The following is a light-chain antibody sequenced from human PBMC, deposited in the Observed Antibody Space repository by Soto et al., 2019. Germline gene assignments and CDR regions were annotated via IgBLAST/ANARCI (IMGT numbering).Light chain of an antibody. CDR3: SAYTARSTLV. CDR2: EVR. J-gene: IGLJ3*02. V-gene: IGLV2-14*01. CDR1: MRDVGAYNL. Sequence: QSALTQPASVSGSAGQSITISCSGTMRDVGAYNLVSWYQQHPGTAPKLIIYEVRNRPSGISSRFSGSRSGNTASLTISGLQSEDEGDIYCSAYTARSTLVFGGGTKLTVL.